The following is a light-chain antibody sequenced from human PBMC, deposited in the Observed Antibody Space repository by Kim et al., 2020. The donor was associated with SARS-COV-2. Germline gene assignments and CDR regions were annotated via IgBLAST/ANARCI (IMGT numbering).Light chain of an antibody. V-gene: IGLV1-44*01. Sequence: GQRVTISCSGSNSNIGSNNVNWYQQPPGTAPKLLISGNNQRPSGVPDRFSGSKSGTSASLAISGLQSEDEADYYCATWDDSLNGWVFGGGTQLTVL. J-gene: IGLJ3*02. CDR3: ATWDDSLNGWV. CDR1: NSNIGSNN. CDR2: GNN.